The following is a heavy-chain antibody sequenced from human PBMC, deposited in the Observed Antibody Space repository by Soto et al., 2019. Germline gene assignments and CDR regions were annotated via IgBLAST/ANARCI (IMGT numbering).Heavy chain of an antibody. J-gene: IGHJ6*02. D-gene: IGHD3-3*01. CDR2: ISYDGSNK. CDR3: ARDGGTIFGVVPYYYYGMDV. V-gene: IGHV3-30-3*01. Sequence: PGGSLRLFCAASGFTFSSYAMHWVRQAPGKGLEWVAVISYDGSNKYYADSVKGRFTISRDNSKNTLYLQMNSLRAEDTAVYYCARDGGTIFGVVPYYYYGMDVWGQGTTVTVSS. CDR1: GFTFSSYA.